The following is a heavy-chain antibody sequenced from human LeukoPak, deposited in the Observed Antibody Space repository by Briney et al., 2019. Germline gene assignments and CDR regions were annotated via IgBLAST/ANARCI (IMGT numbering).Heavy chain of an antibody. D-gene: IGHD2-2*01. Sequence: GESLKISCKGSGYSFTSYWIGCVRQMPGKGLEWMGIIYPGDSDTRYSPSFQGQVTISADKSISTAYLQWSSLKASDTAMYYCARLLATEEYRTATSCQDCYFDYWGQGTLVTVSS. J-gene: IGHJ4*02. CDR2: IYPGDSDT. CDR3: ARLLATEEYRTATSCQDCYFDY. CDR1: GYSFTSYW. V-gene: IGHV5-51*01.